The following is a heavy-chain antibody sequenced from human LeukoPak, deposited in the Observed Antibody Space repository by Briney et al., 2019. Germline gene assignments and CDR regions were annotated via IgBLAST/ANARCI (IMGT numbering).Heavy chain of an antibody. CDR1: GFTFSSYG. Sequence: GGSLRLSCAASGFTFSSYGMHWVRQAPGKGLEWVAFIRYEGSNKYYADSVKGRFTISRDNSKNTLYLQMNSLRAEDTAVYYCAKEDQLPGSFDYWGQGTLVTVSS. J-gene: IGHJ4*02. CDR3: AKEDQLPGSFDY. D-gene: IGHD2-2*01. CDR2: IRYEGSNK. V-gene: IGHV3-30*02.